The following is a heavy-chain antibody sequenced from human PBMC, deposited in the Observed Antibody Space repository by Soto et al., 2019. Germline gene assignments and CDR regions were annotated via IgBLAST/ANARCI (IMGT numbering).Heavy chain of an antibody. J-gene: IGHJ5*02. D-gene: IGHD2-2*01. V-gene: IGHV1-18*04. CDR2: ISAYNGNA. CDR1: GYTFTSYG. CDR3: ARDHVPRGFDP. Sequence: ASVKVSCKASGYTFTSYGISWVRQAPGQGLERMGWISAYNGNANYAQKLQGRVTMTTDTSTSTAYMELRSLRSDDTAVYYCARDHVPRGFDPWGQGTLVTVSS.